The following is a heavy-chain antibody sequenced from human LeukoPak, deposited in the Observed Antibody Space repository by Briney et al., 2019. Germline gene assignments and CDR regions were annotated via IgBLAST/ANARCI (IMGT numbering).Heavy chain of an antibody. V-gene: IGHV5-51*01. CDR2: IYPGDSDT. J-gene: IGHJ5*02. CDR1: GYSFTSYW. Sequence: GESLKISCKGSGYSFTSYWIGWVRQMPGKGLEWMGIIYPGDSDTRYSPSFQGQVTISADKSISAAYLQWSSLKASDTAMYYCASQPSDCSGGSCYSGWFDPWGQGTLVTVSS. D-gene: IGHD2-15*01. CDR3: ASQPSDCSGGSCYSGWFDP.